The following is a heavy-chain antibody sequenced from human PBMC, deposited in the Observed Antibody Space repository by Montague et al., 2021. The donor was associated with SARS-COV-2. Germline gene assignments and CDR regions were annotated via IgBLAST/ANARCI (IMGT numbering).Heavy chain of an antibody. CDR3: ARGGHSSSWYYYYGMDV. CDR1: GFTVSSNY. J-gene: IGHJ6*02. CDR2: IYSGGST. Sequence: SRRLSWSASGFTVSSNYMSWVRQAPGKGLEWVSVIYSGGSTYYADSVKGRFTISRDNSKNTLYLQMNSLRAEDTAVYYCARGGHSSSWYYYYGMDVWGQGTTVTVSS. D-gene: IGHD6-13*01. V-gene: IGHV3-53*01.